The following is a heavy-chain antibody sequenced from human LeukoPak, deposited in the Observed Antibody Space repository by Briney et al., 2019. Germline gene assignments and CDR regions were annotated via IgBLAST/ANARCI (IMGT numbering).Heavy chain of an antibody. Sequence: GGSLRLSCAASGFSFTTTWMSWVRQAPGKGLEWVASIEQDGSEKYYVDSVKGRFTISRDNAKNSLFLQMNSLRAEDTAVYYCAKGHTSLAPGGQGALVTVSS. CDR2: IEQDGSEK. V-gene: IGHV3-7*01. CDR1: GFSFTTTW. J-gene: IGHJ4*02. CDR3: AKGHTSLAP. D-gene: IGHD5-18*01.